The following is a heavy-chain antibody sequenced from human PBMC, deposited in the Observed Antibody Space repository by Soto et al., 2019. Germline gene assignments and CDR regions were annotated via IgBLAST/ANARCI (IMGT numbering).Heavy chain of an antibody. CDR3: AKDKYQYDNSAYSIGDFDY. V-gene: IGHV3-23*01. Sequence: GGSLRLSCAASGFTFSSYAMSWVRQAPGKGLEWVSGISGSGGSTYYADSVKGRFTISRDNSKNTLYLQMSSLRAEDTAVYYCAKDKYQYDNSAYSIGDFDYWGQGTLVTVSS. J-gene: IGHJ4*02. CDR1: GFTFSSYA. D-gene: IGHD3-22*01. CDR2: ISGSGGST.